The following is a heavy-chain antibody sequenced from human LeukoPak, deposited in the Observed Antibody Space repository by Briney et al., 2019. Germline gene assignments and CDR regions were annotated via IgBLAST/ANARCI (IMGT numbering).Heavy chain of an antibody. CDR2: TRYGGSNN. V-gene: IGHV3-30*02. D-gene: IGHD2-21*01. Sequence: AGSLRLSCAASGFTFSSFGMHWVRQAPGKGLEWVAFTRYGGSNNHYADSVKGRFTISRDNSKNTLYLEMNSLRAEDLAVYYCAKSHVIASYVGDYWGQGTLVTVSS. J-gene: IGHJ4*02. CDR1: GFTFSSFG. CDR3: AKSHVIASYVGDY.